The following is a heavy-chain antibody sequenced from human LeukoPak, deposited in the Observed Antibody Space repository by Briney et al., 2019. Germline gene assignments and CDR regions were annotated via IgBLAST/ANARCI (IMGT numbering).Heavy chain of an antibody. CDR3: ARYCSSTSCYSDY. Sequence: ASVKVSCKASGYTFTGYYMHWVRQAPGQGLEYMGRINPISGGTVYAQKFQGRVTMTRDTSITTAYMELTRLTSDDTAVYYCARYCSSTSCYSDYWGQGTQVTVSS. CDR2: INPISGGT. J-gene: IGHJ4*02. CDR1: GYTFTGYY. V-gene: IGHV1-2*06. D-gene: IGHD2-2*01.